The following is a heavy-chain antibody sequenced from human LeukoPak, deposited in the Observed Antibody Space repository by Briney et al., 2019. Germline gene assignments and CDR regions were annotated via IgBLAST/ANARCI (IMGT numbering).Heavy chain of an antibody. Sequence: EPSVKVSCKASGYTFTGYYMHWVRQAPGQGLEWMGWINPNSGGTNYAQKFQGRVTMTRDTSISTAYMELSRLRSDDTAVYYCARSPYYSSSWYTDYWGQGTLVTVSS. CDR1: GYTFTGYY. V-gene: IGHV1-2*02. CDR3: ARSPYYSSSWYTDY. D-gene: IGHD6-13*01. CDR2: INPNSGGT. J-gene: IGHJ4*02.